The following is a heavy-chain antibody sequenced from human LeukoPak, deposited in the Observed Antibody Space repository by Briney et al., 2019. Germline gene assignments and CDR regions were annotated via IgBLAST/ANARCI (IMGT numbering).Heavy chain of an antibody. J-gene: IGHJ4*02. CDR3: ARSPPYGDYSFAGSFDY. D-gene: IGHD4-17*01. Sequence: GESLKISCKGSGYSFTSYWIGWVRQMPGKGLEWMGIIYPGDSDTRYSPSFQGQVTISADKSISTAYLQWSSLKASDTAMYYCARSPPYGDYSFAGSFDYWGQGTLVTVSS. CDR2: IYPGDSDT. CDR1: GYSFTSYW. V-gene: IGHV5-51*01.